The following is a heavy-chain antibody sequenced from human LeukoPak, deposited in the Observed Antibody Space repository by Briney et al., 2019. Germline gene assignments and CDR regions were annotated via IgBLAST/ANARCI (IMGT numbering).Heavy chain of an antibody. D-gene: IGHD2-21*01. V-gene: IGHV4-61*02. CDR3: ARGVVIAPQTFDY. CDR2: IYTSGST. Sequence: SQTLSLTCTVSGGSISSGSYYWSWIRQPAGKGLEWIGRIYTSGSTNYNPSLKSRVTISVDTSKNQFSLKLSSVTAADTAVYYCARGVVIAPQTFDYWGQGTLVTVSS. CDR1: GGSISSGSYY. J-gene: IGHJ4*02.